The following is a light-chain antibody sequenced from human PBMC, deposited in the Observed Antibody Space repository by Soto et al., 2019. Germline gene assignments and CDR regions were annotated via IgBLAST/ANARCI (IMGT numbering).Light chain of an antibody. Sequence: IHMTHSPSTLSASVGDRVTMTCRASRGISRWLAWYQQKPGKAPQALIYKASTLKSGVPSRFSGSGSGTEFTLTISSLQPDDFATYYCQHYNSYSEAFGQGTKVDIK. V-gene: IGKV1-5*03. CDR2: KAS. CDR3: QHYNSYSEA. CDR1: RGISRW. J-gene: IGKJ1*01.